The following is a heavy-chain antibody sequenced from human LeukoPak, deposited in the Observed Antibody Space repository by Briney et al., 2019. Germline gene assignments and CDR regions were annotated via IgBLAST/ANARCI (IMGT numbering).Heavy chain of an antibody. J-gene: IGHJ4*02. Sequence: PGGSLRLSCAASGFTVSSHYMSWVRQAPGQGLEWVSAISGSDGSTHYADSVKGRFTISRDNSKNTLYLQMNSLRAEDTAVYYCAKDGGVYYDSSGYYFWYWGQGTLVTVSS. D-gene: IGHD3-22*01. CDR1: GFTVSSHY. CDR3: AKDGGVYYDSSGYYFWY. CDR2: ISGSDGST. V-gene: IGHV3-23*01.